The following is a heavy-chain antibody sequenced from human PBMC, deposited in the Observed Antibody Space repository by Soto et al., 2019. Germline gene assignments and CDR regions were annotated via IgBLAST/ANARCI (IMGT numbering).Heavy chain of an antibody. Sequence: EVQLVESGGGLVQPGGSLRVSCAASGFSFTSYWMSWVRQAPGKGLEWVANIKEDGSAKYYLDSVKGRFTSSRDNAKNSLYLQMSSLRAEDTAVYYCAREDFYRFDYWGQGNLVTVSS. CDR1: GFSFTSYW. V-gene: IGHV3-7*01. CDR3: AREDFYRFDY. J-gene: IGHJ4*02. CDR2: IKEDGSAK.